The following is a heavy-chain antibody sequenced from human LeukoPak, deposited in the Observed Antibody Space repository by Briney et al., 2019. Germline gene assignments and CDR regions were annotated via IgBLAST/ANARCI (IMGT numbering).Heavy chain of an antibody. V-gene: IGHV3-7*01. D-gene: IGHD3-10*01. J-gene: IGHJ4*02. CDR1: GFTFSSYW. CDR3: ARGRIRGTYGY. CDR2: IKQDGSEK. Sequence: GGSLRLSCAASGFTFSSYWMSWVRQAPGKGLEWVANIKQDGSEKYYVDSVKGRFTISRDNAKNSLYLQMNSLRAEYTAVYYCARGRIRGTYGYWGQGTLVTVSS.